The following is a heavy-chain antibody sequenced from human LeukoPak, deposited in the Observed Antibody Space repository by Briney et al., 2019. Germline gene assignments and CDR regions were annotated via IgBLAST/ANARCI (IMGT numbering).Heavy chain of an antibody. Sequence: SETLSLTCAVYGGSFSGYYWSWIRQPPGKGLEWIGEINHSGSTNYNPSLKSRVTISVDASKNQFSLKPSSVTAADTAVYYCARDRIQLWPPDYWGQGTLVTVSS. CDR1: GGSFSGYY. CDR3: ARDRIQLWPPDY. J-gene: IGHJ4*02. CDR2: INHSGST. V-gene: IGHV4-34*01. D-gene: IGHD5-18*01.